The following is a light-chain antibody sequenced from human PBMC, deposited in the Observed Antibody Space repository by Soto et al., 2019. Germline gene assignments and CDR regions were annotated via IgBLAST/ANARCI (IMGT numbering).Light chain of an antibody. Sequence: QSVLTQPRSVSGSPGQSVTISCTGTSSDVGGYNFVSWYQQHPGKAPKLMIYGVSTRPSGVPDRFSGSRSGNTASLTISGLQAEDETDYYCCSYAGNYTLVFGGGTKLTVL. V-gene: IGLV2-11*01. CDR2: GVS. CDR3: CSYAGNYTLV. J-gene: IGLJ2*01. CDR1: SSDVGGYNF.